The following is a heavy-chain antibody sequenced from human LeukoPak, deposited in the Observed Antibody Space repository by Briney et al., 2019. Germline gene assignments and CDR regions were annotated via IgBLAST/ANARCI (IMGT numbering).Heavy chain of an antibody. D-gene: IGHD3-16*01. V-gene: IGHV4-59*01. CDR3: ARGAPVFGD. CDR1: GGSISRYY. J-gene: IGHJ4*02. CDR2: IYYSGST. Sequence: PSETLSLTCTVSGGSISRYYWSWIRQPPGKGLEWIGYIYYSGSTNYNPSLKSRVTISVDTSKNQFSLKLSSVTAADTAVYYCARGAPVFGDWGQGTLVTVSS.